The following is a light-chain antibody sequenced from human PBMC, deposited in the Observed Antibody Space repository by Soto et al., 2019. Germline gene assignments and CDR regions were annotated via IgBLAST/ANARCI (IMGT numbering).Light chain of an antibody. J-gene: IGKJ2*01. Sequence: EIVLTQSPATLSLSPGERVALSCRASQSVSSYLAWYQQKPGQAPRLLIYDASNRAPGIPARFSGSGSGTDFTLTISSLEPEDFALYYCQHRSNWPPTFGQGTKLDIK. CDR3: QHRSNWPPT. CDR2: DAS. V-gene: IGKV3-11*01. CDR1: QSVSSY.